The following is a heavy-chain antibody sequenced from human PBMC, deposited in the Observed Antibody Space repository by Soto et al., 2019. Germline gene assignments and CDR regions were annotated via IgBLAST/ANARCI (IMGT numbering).Heavy chain of an antibody. CDR3: ARGHTVTTY. CDR1: GFTFSDYY. D-gene: IGHD1-1*01. CDR2: ISNTGTTM. Sequence: GGSLRLSCAGSGFTFSDYYMSWFRQAPGKGLEWVSYISNTGTTMSYADSVKGRFTISRDNAKNSLYLQLDSLRAEDTAVFYCARGHTVTTYWGQGTLVTVSS. V-gene: IGHV3-11*01. J-gene: IGHJ4*02.